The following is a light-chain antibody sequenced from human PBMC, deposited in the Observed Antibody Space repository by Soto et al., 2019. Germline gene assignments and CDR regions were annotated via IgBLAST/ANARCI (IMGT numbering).Light chain of an antibody. CDR3: QQSYNTPT. J-gene: IGKJ1*01. CDR2: AAS. CDR1: QSISSY. V-gene: IGKV1-39*01. Sequence: DIQMTQSPSSLSASIGDRVTITCRASQSISSYLNWYQQKPGKAPKLLIYAASSLRSGVPSRFSGSGSGTDFSLTISSLQAADFATYYCQQSYNTPTFGQGTKVEIK.